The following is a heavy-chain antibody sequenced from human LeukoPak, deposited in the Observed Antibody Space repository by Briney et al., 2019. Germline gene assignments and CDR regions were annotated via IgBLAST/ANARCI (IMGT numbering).Heavy chain of an antibody. D-gene: IGHD3-10*01. V-gene: IGHV3-33*01. Sequence: PGGSLRLSCAASRLTFSNYGMHWVRQAPGKGLEWVAVIWYDGSKKYYADSVKGRFTISRDNSKNTLYLQMNSLTAEDTAVHYCARGNGHNSGSFDYWGQGTLATVSS. CDR3: ARGNGHNSGSFDY. CDR2: IWYDGSKK. J-gene: IGHJ4*02. CDR1: RLTFSNYG.